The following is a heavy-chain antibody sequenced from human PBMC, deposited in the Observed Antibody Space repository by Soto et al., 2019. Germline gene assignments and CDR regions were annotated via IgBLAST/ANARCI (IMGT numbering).Heavy chain of an antibody. V-gene: IGHV1-69*13. CDR2: IIPIFGTA. CDR1: GGTFSSYA. CDR3: ARDKKYYYYYGMDV. Sequence: GASVKVSCKASGGTFSSYAISWVRQAPGQGLEWMGGIIPIFGTANYAQKFQGRVTITADESTSTAYMELSSLRSEDTAVYYCARDKKYYYYYGMDVWGQGTTVTVSS. J-gene: IGHJ6*02.